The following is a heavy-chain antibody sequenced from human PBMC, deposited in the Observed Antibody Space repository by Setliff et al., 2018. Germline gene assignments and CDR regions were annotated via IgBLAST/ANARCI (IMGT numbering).Heavy chain of an antibody. J-gene: IGHJ4*02. V-gene: IGHV1-69*13. CDR2: IIPIFGTA. D-gene: IGHD3-10*01. CDR1: GGTFSSYT. CDR3: AGHRGVEGTPVDY. Sequence: SVKVSCKASGGTFSSYTINWVRQAPGQGLEWMGGIIPIFGTANHAQNFQGRVTITADESTDTAYKELSSLTSDDTAVYYCAGHRGVEGTPVDYWGQGTLVTVSS.